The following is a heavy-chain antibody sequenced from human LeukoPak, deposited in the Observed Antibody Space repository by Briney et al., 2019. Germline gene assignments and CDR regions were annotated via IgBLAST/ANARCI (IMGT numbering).Heavy chain of an antibody. D-gene: IGHD4-17*01. CDR1: GFIFSNYA. Sequence: GGSLRLSCAASGFIFSNYALMWVRQTPGKGLERVSAIRGSGGGTFYADSVKGRFTISRDNYKNTLYMQMNGLRAEATAVYYCPRYPNGDYIVAFDMWGRGTLVTVSS. CDR3: PRYPNGDYIVAFDM. V-gene: IGHV3-23*01. CDR2: IRGSGGGT. J-gene: IGHJ3*02.